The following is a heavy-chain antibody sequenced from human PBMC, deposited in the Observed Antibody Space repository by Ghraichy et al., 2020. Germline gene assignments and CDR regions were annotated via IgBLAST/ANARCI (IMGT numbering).Heavy chain of an antibody. J-gene: IGHJ5*02. Sequence: ASVKVSCKASGYTFTGHYMHWVRQVPGQGLEWMGRINPNTGGTEYAQNFQGRVTMTRDTSISTAYMELSSLRSDDTAVYFCARDYYDPTNWFDPWGQGTLVTVSS. V-gene: IGHV1-2*06. CDR3: ARDYYDPTNWFDP. CDR1: GYTFTGHY. CDR2: INPNTGGT. D-gene: IGHD3-3*01.